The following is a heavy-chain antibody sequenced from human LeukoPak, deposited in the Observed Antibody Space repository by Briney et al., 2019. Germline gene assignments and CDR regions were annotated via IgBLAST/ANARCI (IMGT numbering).Heavy chain of an antibody. V-gene: IGHV3-74*01. CDR3: ARAGYYRFDY. Sequence: PGGSLRLSCVASGFTFSSSWMHWVRQAPGEGLAWLSRINSDATTIDYADSVKGRFTISRDNAKNTLYLQMNSLRTEDTAVYYCARAGYYRFDYWGQGALVTVSS. J-gene: IGHJ4*02. CDR1: GFTFSSSW. D-gene: IGHD1-14*01. CDR2: INSDATTI.